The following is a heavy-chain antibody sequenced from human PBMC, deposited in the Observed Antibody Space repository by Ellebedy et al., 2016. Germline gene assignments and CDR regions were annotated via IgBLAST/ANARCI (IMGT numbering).Heavy chain of an antibody. CDR1: GFTFSSYG. Sequence: GGSLRLSCAASGFTFSSYGMHWVRQAPGKGLEWVAVIASDGGKTYYADSVKGRFTISRDNSKNTLYLQLNSLRSEDTAVFYCAKEIGVADLFDYWGQGTLVTVSS. D-gene: IGHD6-19*01. J-gene: IGHJ4*02. CDR3: AKEIGVADLFDY. V-gene: IGHV3-30*18. CDR2: IASDGGKT.